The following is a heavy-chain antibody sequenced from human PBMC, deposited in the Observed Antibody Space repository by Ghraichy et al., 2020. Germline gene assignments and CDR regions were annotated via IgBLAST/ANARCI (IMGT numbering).Heavy chain of an antibody. D-gene: IGHD3-3*01. J-gene: IGHJ6*02. V-gene: IGHV3-7*01. Sequence: GGSLRLSCAASGFTFSSYWMSWVRQAPGKGLEWVANIKQDGSEKYYVDSVKGRFTISRDNAKNSLYLQMNSLRAEDTAVYYCARDQRFLEWLLQPAWDDPYYYGMDVWGQGTTVTVSS. CDR2: IKQDGSEK. CDR1: GFTFSSYW. CDR3: ARDQRFLEWLLQPAWDDPYYYGMDV.